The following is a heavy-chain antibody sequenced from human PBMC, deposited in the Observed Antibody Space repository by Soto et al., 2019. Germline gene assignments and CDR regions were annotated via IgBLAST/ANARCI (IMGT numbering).Heavy chain of an antibody. CDR1: GFSLSTSGVG. Sequence: QITLKESGPALVKPTQTLTLTCTFSGFSLSTSGVGVGWIRQPPGKALEWLALIYWDDDKRYSPSLKSRLTITKDPSKNHVVLTMTNMAPVDTAPYYCARYCISTSDYCFDPWGQGTLVTVSS. CDR2: IYWDDDK. V-gene: IGHV2-5*02. J-gene: IGHJ5*02. CDR3: ARYCISTSDYCFDP. D-gene: IGHD2-2*01.